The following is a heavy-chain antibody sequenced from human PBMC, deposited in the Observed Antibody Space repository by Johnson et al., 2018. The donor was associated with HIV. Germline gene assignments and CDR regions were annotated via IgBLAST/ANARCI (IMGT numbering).Heavy chain of an antibody. CDR2: IRYDGSSR. D-gene: IGHD2-15*01. CDR1: GFSFSKYG. CDR3: VKGDEVVAATSGFDI. Sequence: MQLVESGGGLVQPGGSLRLSCAGSGFSFSKYGMHWVRQAPGTGLDWVAFIRYDGSSRYYANSVKGRFTISRDNSKSTLYLQMNSLRPEDTAVYYCVKGDEVVAATSGFDIWGQGIMVIVSS. V-gene: IGHV3-30*02. J-gene: IGHJ3*02.